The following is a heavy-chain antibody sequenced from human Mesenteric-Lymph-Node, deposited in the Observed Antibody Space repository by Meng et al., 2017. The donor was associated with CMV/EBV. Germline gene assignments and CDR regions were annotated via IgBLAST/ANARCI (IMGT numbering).Heavy chain of an antibody. Sequence: GESLKISCAASGFTFSSYSMNWVRQAPGKGLEWVSSISSSSSYIYYADSVKGRFTISRDNAKNSLYLQMNSLRAEDTAVYYCARGDILTNYYYYGTDVWGQGTTVTVSS. D-gene: IGHD3-9*01. CDR3: ARGDILTNYYYYGTDV. V-gene: IGHV3-21*01. CDR1: GFTFSSYS. J-gene: IGHJ6*02. CDR2: ISSSSSYI.